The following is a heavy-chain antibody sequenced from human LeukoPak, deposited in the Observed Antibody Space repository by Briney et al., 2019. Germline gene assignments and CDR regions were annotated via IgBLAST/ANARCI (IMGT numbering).Heavy chain of an antibody. CDR1: GFTFSSYW. Sequence: GSLRLSCAASGFTFSSYWMSWVRQAPGKGLEWVSSITSSNNYIYYADSMKGRFTISRDNAKNSLYLQMNSLRAEDTAVYYCVTTWGAHYWYFDLWGRGALVTVSS. J-gene: IGHJ2*01. V-gene: IGHV3-21*01. CDR3: VTTWGAHYWYFDL. D-gene: IGHD1-26*01. CDR2: ITSSNNYI.